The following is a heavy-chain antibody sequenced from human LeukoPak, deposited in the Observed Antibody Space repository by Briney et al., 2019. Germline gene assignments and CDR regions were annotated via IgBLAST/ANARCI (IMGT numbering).Heavy chain of an antibody. CDR2: MSPNSGDT. V-gene: IGHV1-8*01. Sequence: ASVKVSCTASGYTFTSHDINWVRQATGQGLEWMGWMSPNSGDTGYAQKFQGRVTMTSDSSISTAYMELSSLRSEDTAIYYCVRTPPNWGFDYWGQGTLVTVSS. CDR1: GYTFTSHD. CDR3: VRTPPNWGFDY. J-gene: IGHJ4*02. D-gene: IGHD7-27*01.